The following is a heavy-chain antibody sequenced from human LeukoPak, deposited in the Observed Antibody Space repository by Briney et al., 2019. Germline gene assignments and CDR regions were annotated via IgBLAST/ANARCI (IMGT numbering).Heavy chain of an antibody. J-gene: IGHJ4*02. CDR1: GYTFTSYG. D-gene: IGHD6-13*01. V-gene: IGHV1-18*01. Sequence: ASVKVSCKASGYTFTSYGISWVRQAPGQGLEWMGWISAYNGNINYAQKLQGRVTMTTDTSTSTAYMELRSLRSDGTAVYYCARDRTRYSSSWHLFDYWGQGTLVTVSS. CDR3: ARDRTRYSSSWHLFDY. CDR2: ISAYNGNI.